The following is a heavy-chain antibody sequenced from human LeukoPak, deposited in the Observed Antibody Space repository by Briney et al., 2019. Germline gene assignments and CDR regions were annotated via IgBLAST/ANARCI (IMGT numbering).Heavy chain of an antibody. CDR3: ARPDILTGYYFRFDP. V-gene: IGHV4-59*01. CDR2: IYYSGST. J-gene: IGHJ5*02. D-gene: IGHD3-9*01. CDR1: GGSISSSY. Sequence: PSETLSLTCTVSGGSISSSYWNWIRQPPGKGLEWIGYIYYSGSTNYNPSLKSRVTISVDTSKNQFSLKLSSVTAADTAVYYCARPDILTGYYFRFDPWGQGTLVTVSS.